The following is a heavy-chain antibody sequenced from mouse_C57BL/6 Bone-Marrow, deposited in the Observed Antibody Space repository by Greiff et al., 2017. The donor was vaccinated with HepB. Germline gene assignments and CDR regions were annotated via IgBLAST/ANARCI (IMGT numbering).Heavy chain of an antibody. CDR2: IYPGDGDT. CDR3: ARGGWCYAMDY. CDR1: GYAFSSSW. V-gene: IGHV1-82*01. Sequence: VQLQQSGPELVKPGASVKISCKASGYAFSSSWMNWVKQRPVKGLEWIGRIYPGDGDTNYKGKFKGKATLTADTSSSTAYMQLSSLTSEDSAVYFCARGGWCYAMDYWGQGTTVTVSS. J-gene: IGHJ4*01. D-gene: IGHD3-3*01.